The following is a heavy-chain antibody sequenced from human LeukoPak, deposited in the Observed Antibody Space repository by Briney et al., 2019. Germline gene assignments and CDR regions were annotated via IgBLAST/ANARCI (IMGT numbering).Heavy chain of an antibody. J-gene: IGHJ4*02. Sequence: GGSLRLSCAASGFTFSSYWMSWVRQAPGKGLEWVSGISGSGDSTYYAESVKGRFTISRDNSKNTLYLQMNSLRADDTAIYYCAKDRGYWGQGTLVTVSS. V-gene: IGHV3-23*01. CDR1: GFTFSSYW. CDR3: AKDRGY. CDR2: ISGSGDST.